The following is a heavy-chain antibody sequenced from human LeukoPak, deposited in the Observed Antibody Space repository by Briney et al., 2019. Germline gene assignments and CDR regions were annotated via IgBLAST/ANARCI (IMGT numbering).Heavy chain of an antibody. D-gene: IGHD2-21*02. CDR2: LNEDGGYT. J-gene: IGHJ3*02. V-gene: IGHV3-23*01. Sequence: GGSLRLSCAASGFTFSIYAMSWVRQAPGKGLAWVSGLNEDGGYTYYADSVKGRFTISRDNSENTLYLQMSSLRAEDTAVYYCVRGPNCGGDCYSSDAFDIWGQGTMVTVSS. CDR3: VRGPNCGGDCYSSDAFDI. CDR1: GFTFSIYA.